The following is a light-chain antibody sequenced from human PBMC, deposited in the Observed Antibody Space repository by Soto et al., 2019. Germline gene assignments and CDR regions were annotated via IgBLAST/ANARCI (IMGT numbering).Light chain of an antibody. J-gene: IGKJ1*01. CDR2: HAS. Sequence: DIQMTQSPSSLSASVGDRVTITCRASQTVSKYLNWYQQRPGKAPKLLIYHASSLQSGVPSRFSCSGFGTDFTLTINSLQPEDFATYYCQQSYSTLWTFGQGTKVEIK. V-gene: IGKV1-39*01. CDR1: QTVSKY. CDR3: QQSYSTLWT.